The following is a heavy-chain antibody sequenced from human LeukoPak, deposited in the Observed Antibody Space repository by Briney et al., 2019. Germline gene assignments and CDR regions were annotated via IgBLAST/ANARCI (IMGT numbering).Heavy chain of an antibody. CDR1: GGSISSSNW. CDR3: ARARTSEYYDILTGYHYFDY. D-gene: IGHD3-9*01. CDR2: IDHSGRT. J-gene: IGHJ4*02. Sequence: SGTLSLTCAVSGGSISSSNWCSWVRQPPRKGMEWIGEIDHSGRTNYNTSLKSRVTTSVDKSKNQFSLTLSSVTAADTAGFCCARARTSEYYDILTGYHYFDYWGQATMVAVSS. V-gene: IGHV4-4*01.